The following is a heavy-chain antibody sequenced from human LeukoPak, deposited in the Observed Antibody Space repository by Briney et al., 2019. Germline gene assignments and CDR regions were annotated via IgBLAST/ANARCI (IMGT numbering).Heavy chain of an antibody. D-gene: IGHD6-19*01. CDR2: IYYSGST. CDR3: ARRAVAGFDY. J-gene: IGHJ4*02. V-gene: IGHV4-59*01. CDR1: GGSISSYY. Sequence: SETLSLTCTVSGGSISSYYWSWIRQPPGKGLEWIGYIYYSGSTNYNPSLKSRVTISVDTSKNQFPLKLSSVTAADTAVYYCARRAVAGFDYWGQGTLVTVSS.